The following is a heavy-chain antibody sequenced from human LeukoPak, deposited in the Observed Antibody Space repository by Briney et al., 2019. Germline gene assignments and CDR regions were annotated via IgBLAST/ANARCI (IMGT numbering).Heavy chain of an antibody. D-gene: IGHD2-2*01. J-gene: IGHJ4*02. CDR2: INPSSGGT. Sequence: ASVKVSCKASGYTFTGYYMHWVRQAPGQGLEWMGWINPSSGGTNYAQKFQGRVTMTRDTSISTAYMELSRLRSDDTAVYYCARDSAPAMPYYFDYRGQGTLVTVSS. CDR3: ARDSAPAMPYYFDY. V-gene: IGHV1-2*02. CDR1: GYTFTGYY.